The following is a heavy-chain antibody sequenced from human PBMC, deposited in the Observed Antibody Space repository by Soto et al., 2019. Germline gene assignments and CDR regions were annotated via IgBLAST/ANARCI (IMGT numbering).Heavy chain of an antibody. Sequence: QVQLQQWGAGLLKPSETLSLTCAVYGGSFSGYYWSWIRQPPGKGLEWIGEINHSGSTNYNPSLKSQVTISVDTAKNQFSLKLSSVTAADTGVYYCARGRGYGGYDWVGVGWIGKYYSDYWGQGTLVTVSS. V-gene: IGHV4-34*01. J-gene: IGHJ4*02. CDR2: INHSGST. CDR1: GGSFSGYY. D-gene: IGHD5-12*01. CDR3: ARGRGYGGYDWVGVGWIGKYYSDY.